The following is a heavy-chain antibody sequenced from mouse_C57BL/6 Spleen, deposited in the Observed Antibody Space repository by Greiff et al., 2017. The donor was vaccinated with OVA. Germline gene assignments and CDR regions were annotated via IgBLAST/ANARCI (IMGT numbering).Heavy chain of an antibody. J-gene: IGHJ2*01. Sequence: QVQLQQSGAELARPGASVKMSCKASGYTFTSYTMHWVKQRPGQGLEWIGYINPSSGYTTYNQKFKDKATLTADKSSSTAYMQLSSRTSEDSAVYYCARPFSTVVAMDYGGQGTTLTVSA. CDR2: INPSSGYT. CDR1: GYTFTSYT. V-gene: IGHV1-4*01. D-gene: IGHD1-1*01. CDR3: ARPFSTVVAMDY.